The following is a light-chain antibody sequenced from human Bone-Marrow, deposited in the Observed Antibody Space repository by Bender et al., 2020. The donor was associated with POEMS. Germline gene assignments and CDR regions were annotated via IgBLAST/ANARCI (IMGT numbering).Light chain of an antibody. CDR3: AAWDDSLTGWV. J-gene: IGLJ3*02. CDR1: SSNIGSNY. V-gene: IGLV1-47*01. CDR2: RNN. Sequence: QSVLTQPPSASGTPGQRVTISCSGSSSNIGSNYVYWYQQLPGTAPKLLIYRNNQRPSGVPDRFSGSKSGTSASLAISGLQSDDEADYFCAAWDDSLTGWVFGGGTKLTVL.